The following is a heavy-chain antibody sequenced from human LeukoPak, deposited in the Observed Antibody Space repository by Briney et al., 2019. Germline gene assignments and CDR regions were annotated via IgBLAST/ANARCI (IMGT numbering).Heavy chain of an antibody. J-gene: IGHJ1*01. CDR1: GFTFSSYA. V-gene: IGHV3-23*01. D-gene: IGHD3-16*01. CDR3: AKDDAWGRYTH. CDR2: IRGSGGIT. Sequence: GGSLRLSCAASGFTFSSYAMTWVRQAPGKGLEWVSAIRGSGGITYYADSVKGRFTISRDNSKNTLYLQMNSLRAEDTAVYYCAKDDAWGRYTHWGPGTLVTVSS.